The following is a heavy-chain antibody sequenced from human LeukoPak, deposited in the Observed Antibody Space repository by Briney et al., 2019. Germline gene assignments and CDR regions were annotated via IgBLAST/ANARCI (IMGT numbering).Heavy chain of an antibody. V-gene: IGHV4-59*01. Sequence: SETLSPTCTVSGGSISSYYWSWIRQPPGKGLEWIGYIYYSGSTNYNPSLKSRVTISVDTSKNQFSLKLSSVTAADTAVYYCARQIPKGYCSSTSCYRKDAFDIWGQGTMVTVSS. J-gene: IGHJ3*02. CDR3: ARQIPKGYCSSTSCYRKDAFDI. D-gene: IGHD2-2*02. CDR1: GGSISSYY. CDR2: IYYSGST.